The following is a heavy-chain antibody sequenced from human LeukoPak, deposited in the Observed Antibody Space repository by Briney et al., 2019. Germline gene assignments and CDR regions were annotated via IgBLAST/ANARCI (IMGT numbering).Heavy chain of an antibody. V-gene: IGHV1-2*02. CDR1: EYTFTDYY. D-gene: IGHD7-27*01. Sequence: SVKVSCKASEYTFTDYYVHWVRQAPGQGLEWMGWINPNTGGANYAQKFQGRVTTTRDTSISTGYLDLSGLRSDDTAVYYCARAKANWGSGDYWGQGTLVTLSS. J-gene: IGHJ4*02. CDR3: ARAKANWGSGDY. CDR2: INPNTGGA.